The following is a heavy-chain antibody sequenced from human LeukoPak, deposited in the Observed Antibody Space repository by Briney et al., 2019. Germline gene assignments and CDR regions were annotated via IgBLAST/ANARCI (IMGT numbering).Heavy chain of an antibody. CDR2: LSSSSSYT. CDR1: RFTFCSFG. V-gene: IGHV3-21*05. D-gene: IGHD6-13*01. Sequence: GRSLRLSCAASRFTFCSFGLLWVRQAQGKGREWGLYLSSSSSYTTYTDSVRGRFTISRDNAKNILYLQMNSLRAEDTAVYYCARGMVDIWGQGTMVTVS. J-gene: IGHJ3*02. CDR3: ARGMVDI.